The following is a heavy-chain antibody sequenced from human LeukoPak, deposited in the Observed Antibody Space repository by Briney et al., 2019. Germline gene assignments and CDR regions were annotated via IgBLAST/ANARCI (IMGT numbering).Heavy chain of an antibody. Sequence: ASVKVSCKASGYTFTGYYMRWVRQAPGQGLEWMGWINPNTGGTNYAQKFQGRVTLTRDTSISTAYMELSRLRYDDTAVYYCATPYGDYVRSDYWGQGTLVTVSS. J-gene: IGHJ4*02. CDR1: GYTFTGYY. CDR2: INPNTGGT. D-gene: IGHD4-17*01. CDR3: ATPYGDYVRSDY. V-gene: IGHV1-2*02.